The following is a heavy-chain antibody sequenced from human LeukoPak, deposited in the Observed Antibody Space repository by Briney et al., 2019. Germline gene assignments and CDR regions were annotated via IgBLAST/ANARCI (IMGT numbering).Heavy chain of an antibody. D-gene: IGHD3-10*01. CDR1: GYTFTSYG. CDR3: ARDHSPMVRGVIVY. J-gene: IGHJ4*02. V-gene: IGHV1-18*01. Sequence: GASVTVSCKVSGYTFTSYGISWVRQAPGQGLEWMGWISAYNGNTNYAQKLQGRVTMTTDTSTSTAYMELRSLRSDDTAVYYCARDHSPMVRGVIVYWGQGTLVTVSS. CDR2: ISAYNGNT.